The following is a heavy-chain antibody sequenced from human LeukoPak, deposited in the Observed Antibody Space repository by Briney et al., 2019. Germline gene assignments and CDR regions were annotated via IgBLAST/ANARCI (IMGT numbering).Heavy chain of an antibody. V-gene: IGHV3-48*04. CDR3: ARDKNTFNDYGDSVGY. D-gene: IGHD4-17*01. J-gene: IGHJ4*02. CDR1: GFTFSSYS. CDR2: ISSSSSTI. Sequence: GGSLRLSCAASGFTFSSYSMNWVRQAPGKGLEWVSYISSSSSTIYYADSVKGRFTISRDNAKNSLYLQMNSLRAEDTAVYYCARDKNTFNDYGDSVGYWGQGTLVTVSS.